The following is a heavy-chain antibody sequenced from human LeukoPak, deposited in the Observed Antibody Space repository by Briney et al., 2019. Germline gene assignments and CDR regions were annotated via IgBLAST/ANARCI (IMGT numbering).Heavy chain of an antibody. V-gene: IGHV4-59*01. Sequence: PSETLSLTCTVSGGSISSYYWSWIRQPPGKGLEWIGYIYDSGSTNYNPSPESGVTISSDTSKNQFSLQLSSITAADTAVYYCARGEGAKQSRGVAAGKWGQGTLVSVSS. CDR3: ARGEGAKQSRGVAAGK. CDR1: GGSISSYY. CDR2: IYDSGST. J-gene: IGHJ4*02. D-gene: IGHD2-15*01.